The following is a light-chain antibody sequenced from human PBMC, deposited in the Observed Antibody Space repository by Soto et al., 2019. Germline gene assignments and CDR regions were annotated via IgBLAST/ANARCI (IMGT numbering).Light chain of an antibody. CDR1: SSDVGGYNY. CDR2: DVS. V-gene: IGLV2-14*01. J-gene: IGLJ1*01. CDR3: SSYTSSSTRV. Sequence: HSVLTQPASVAGSPGQSSTISCTGTSSDVGGYNYVSWYQQHPGKAPKLMIYDVSNRPSGVSNLFSGSKSGNTASLTISGLQAEDEADYYCSSYTSSSTRVFGTGTKVTVL.